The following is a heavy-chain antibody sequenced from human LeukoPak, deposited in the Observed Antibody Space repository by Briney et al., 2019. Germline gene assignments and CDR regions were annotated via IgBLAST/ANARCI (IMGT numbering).Heavy chain of an antibody. J-gene: IGHJ3*02. Sequence: PSETLSLTCTVSGGSISSSSYYWGWIRQPPGKGLEWIGSIYYSGSTYYNPSLKSRVTISVDTSKNQFSLKLSSVTAADTAVYYCARANSPRWLQPWGDAFDIWGQGTMVTVSS. V-gene: IGHV4-39*07. CDR3: ARANSPRWLQPWGDAFDI. CDR2: IYYSGST. CDR1: GGSISSSSYY. D-gene: IGHD5-24*01.